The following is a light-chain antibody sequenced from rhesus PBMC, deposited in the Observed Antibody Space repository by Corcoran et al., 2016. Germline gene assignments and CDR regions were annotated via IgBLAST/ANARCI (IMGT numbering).Light chain of an antibody. V-gene: IGKV1-94*01. CDR2: AAS. CDR1: QGINKD. CDR3: LQDYTTPYS. Sequence: DIQMTQSPSSLSASVGDRVTVTCRASQGINKDLSWYQQKPGQAPTLLIFAASSLQTGVSSRFSGSGSGTDFTLTISRLQPEDVATYCCLQDYTTPYSFGQGTKVEIK. J-gene: IGKJ2*01.